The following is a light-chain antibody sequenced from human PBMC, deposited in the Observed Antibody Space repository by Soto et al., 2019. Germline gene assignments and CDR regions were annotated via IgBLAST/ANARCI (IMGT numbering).Light chain of an antibody. CDR1: QSVSSY. J-gene: IGKJ2*01. CDR3: QQRSNWLYT. Sequence: EIVLTQSPATLSLSPGERVTLSCRASQSVSSYLAWYQQKPGQAPRLLIYDASNRATGIPARFSGSGSGTDFTLTISRLETEDFAVYYCQQRSNWLYTFGQGTKLEIK. CDR2: DAS. V-gene: IGKV3-11*01.